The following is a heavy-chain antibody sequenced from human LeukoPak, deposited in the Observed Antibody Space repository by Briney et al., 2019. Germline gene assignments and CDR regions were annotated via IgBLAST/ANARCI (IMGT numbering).Heavy chain of an antibody. D-gene: IGHD1-26*01. CDR3: ARQEWELLPDY. Sequence: GESLKISCKGSGYRFTNNWIGWVRQMPGKGLEWMGILYPGDSNTRYSPSFQGQVTISVDKSISTAYLQWSSLKASDTAMYYCARQEWELLPDYWGQGTLVTVSS. CDR1: GYRFTNNW. CDR2: LYPGDSNT. V-gene: IGHV5-51*01. J-gene: IGHJ4*02.